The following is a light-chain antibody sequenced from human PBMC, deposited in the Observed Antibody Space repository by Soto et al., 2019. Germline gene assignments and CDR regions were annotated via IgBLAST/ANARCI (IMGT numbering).Light chain of an antibody. V-gene: IGKV3-15*01. CDR2: GAS. Sequence: EIVMTQSPVALSVSPGERATLSCRASQSVSSNLAWYQQKPGQPPRLLIYGASTRATGIPARFSGSGSGTEFTLTISSLQSEDFAVYYCQQYNNWPPRATFGPGTKVDTK. CDR1: QSVSSN. CDR3: QQYNNWPPRAT. J-gene: IGKJ3*01.